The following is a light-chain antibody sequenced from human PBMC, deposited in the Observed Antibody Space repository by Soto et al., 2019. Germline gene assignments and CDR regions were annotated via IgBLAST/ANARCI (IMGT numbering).Light chain of an antibody. CDR3: QQYNSFWT. V-gene: IGKV1-5*01. CDR2: DVS. Sequence: DIQMTQSPSTLSASVGDRVTITCRASQSISSWLAWYQQKPGKAPKLLIYDVSSLESGVPSRFSGSGSETEFTLTISSLQPDDDATYYCQQYNSFWTFGQGTKVDIK. J-gene: IGKJ1*01. CDR1: QSISSW.